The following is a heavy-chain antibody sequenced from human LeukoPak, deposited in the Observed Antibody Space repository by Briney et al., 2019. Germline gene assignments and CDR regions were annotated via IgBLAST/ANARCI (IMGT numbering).Heavy chain of an antibody. V-gene: IGHV3-11*03. J-gene: IGHJ5*02. CDR2: ISSGSSYT. CDR1: GFTFSRFW. CDR3: ARSGGTYGWFDP. Sequence: PGGSLRLSCAASGFTFSRFWMHWVRQAPGKGLEWVSCISSGSSYTNYTDSVKGRFTISRDNAKRSLYLQMNSLTAEDTAVYYCARSGGTYGWFDPWGQGTLVTVSS. D-gene: IGHD1-26*01.